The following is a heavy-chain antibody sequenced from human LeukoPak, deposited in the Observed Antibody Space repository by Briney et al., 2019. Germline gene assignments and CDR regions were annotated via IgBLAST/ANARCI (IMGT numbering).Heavy chain of an antibody. J-gene: IGHJ4*02. CDR3: AREAMVRGVIIKAFDY. CDR1: GYTFTSYD. D-gene: IGHD3-10*01. Sequence: ASVKVSCKASGYTFTSYDINWVRQATGQGLEWMGWMNLNSGNTGYAQRFQGRVTMTRNTSISTAYMELSSLRSEDTAVYYCAREAMVRGVIIKAFDYWGQGTLVTVSS. V-gene: IGHV1-8*01. CDR2: MNLNSGNT.